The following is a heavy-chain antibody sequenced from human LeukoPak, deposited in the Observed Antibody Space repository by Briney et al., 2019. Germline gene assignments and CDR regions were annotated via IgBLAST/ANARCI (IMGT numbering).Heavy chain of an antibody. Sequence: SETLSLTCTVSGYSISSGYYWGWIRQPPGKGLEWIGSIYHSGSTYYNPSLKSRVTISVDTSKNQFSLKLSSVTAADTAVYYCARETQTVTTSFDYWGQGTLVTVFS. J-gene: IGHJ4*02. CDR3: ARETQTVTTSFDY. CDR1: GYSISSGYY. CDR2: IYHSGST. V-gene: IGHV4-38-2*02. D-gene: IGHD4-17*01.